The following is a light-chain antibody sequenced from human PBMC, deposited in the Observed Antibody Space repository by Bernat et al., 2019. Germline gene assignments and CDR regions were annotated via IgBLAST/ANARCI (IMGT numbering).Light chain of an antibody. Sequence: EPTQPPSASVSPVKTARITCCGDALPNQYFFWYQQKPGRAPVVVIYKDTERPSGIPERFSGSSSGNTDTLTISGVQAEDGADYYCQSSESSGTLVFGGGTKLTVL. CDR3: QSSESSGTLV. CDR1: ALPNQY. J-gene: IGLJ2*01. CDR2: KDT. V-gene: IGLV3-25*03.